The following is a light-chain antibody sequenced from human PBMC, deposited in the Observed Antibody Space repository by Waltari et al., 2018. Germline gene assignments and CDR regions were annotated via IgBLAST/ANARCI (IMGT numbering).Light chain of an antibody. CDR3: QHYVRLPAT. CDR2: VAS. V-gene: IGKV3-20*01. Sequence: EIMLTQSPGTLSLSPGERATLSCRASQSISRSLAWYQHKPGQAPRLLIYVASSRATGIPDRFSGSGSGTDFSLTISRLQPEDFAVYYCQHYVRLPATFGQGTKVDIK. J-gene: IGKJ1*01. CDR1: QSISRS.